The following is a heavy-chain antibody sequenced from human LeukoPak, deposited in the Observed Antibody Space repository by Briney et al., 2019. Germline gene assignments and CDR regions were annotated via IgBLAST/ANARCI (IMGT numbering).Heavy chain of an antibody. CDR2: INPSGGSI. CDR1: GYIFTSYY. V-gene: IGHV1-46*01. J-gene: IGHJ5*02. D-gene: IGHD1-20*01. CDR3: ARDPGKRGMTSNWFDP. Sequence: GASVKVSCKASGYIFTSYYMYWVRQAPGQGLEWMGIINPSGGSIRYAQKFQGRVTMTRDTSTSTVYMELSSLRSDDTAVYYCARDPGKRGMTSNWFDPWGQGTLVTVSS.